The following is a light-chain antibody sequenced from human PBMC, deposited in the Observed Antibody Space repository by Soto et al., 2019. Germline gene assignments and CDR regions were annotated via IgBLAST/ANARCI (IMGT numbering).Light chain of an antibody. CDR2: DTS. V-gene: IGLV7-46*01. Sequence: QAVVTQEPSLTVSPGGTVTLTCASSTGDVTSGHFPYWFQQRPGQAPRTLIYDTSNTHSWTPARFSGSLLGGKAALTRSGAQPEDEAEYYCLLSFRGPKVFGGGTKLTVL. J-gene: IGLJ2*01. CDR1: TGDVTSGHF. CDR3: LLSFRGPKV.